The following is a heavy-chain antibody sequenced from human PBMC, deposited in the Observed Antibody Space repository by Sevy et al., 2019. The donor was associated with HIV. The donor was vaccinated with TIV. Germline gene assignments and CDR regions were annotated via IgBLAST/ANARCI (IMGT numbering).Heavy chain of an antibody. Sequence: GGSLRLSCAASGFTFSSYGMHWVRQAPGKGLEWVAVIWYDGSNKYYADSVKGRFTISRDNSKNTLYLQMNGLRAEDTAVYYCARESSEATNRRGFYYYGMDVWGQGTTVTVSS. J-gene: IGHJ6*02. D-gene: IGHD3-22*01. V-gene: IGHV3-33*01. CDR1: GFTFSSYG. CDR3: ARESSEATNRRGFYYYGMDV. CDR2: IWYDGSNK.